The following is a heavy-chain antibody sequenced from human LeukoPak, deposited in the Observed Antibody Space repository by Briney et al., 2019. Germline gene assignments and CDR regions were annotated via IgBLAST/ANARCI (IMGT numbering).Heavy chain of an antibody. CDR3: ANDREDGIVVVPAGF. D-gene: IGHD2-2*01. V-gene: IGHV3-23*01. J-gene: IGHJ4*02. Sequence: GGSLRLSCAASGFTFSSYAMSWVRQAPGKGLEWVSAISGSGGSTYYADSVKGRFTISRDNSKNTLYLQMNSLRAEDTAVYYCANDREDGIVVVPAGFWGQGTLVTVSS. CDR2: ISGSGGST. CDR1: GFTFSSYA.